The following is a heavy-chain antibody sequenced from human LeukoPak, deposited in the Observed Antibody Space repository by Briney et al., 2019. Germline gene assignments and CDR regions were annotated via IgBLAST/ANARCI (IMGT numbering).Heavy chain of an antibody. CDR2: ISASGGST. V-gene: IGHV3-23*01. Sequence: GGSLRLSCAASGFTFSSYAMSWVRQAPGKGLEWVSAISASGGSTYYADSVKGRFTISRDNSKNTLYLQMNSLRAEDTAVYYCTRHPDTAMVKDGYYGMDVWGQGTTVTVSS. J-gene: IGHJ6*02. CDR3: TRHPDTAMVKDGYYGMDV. CDR1: GFTFSSYA. D-gene: IGHD5-18*01.